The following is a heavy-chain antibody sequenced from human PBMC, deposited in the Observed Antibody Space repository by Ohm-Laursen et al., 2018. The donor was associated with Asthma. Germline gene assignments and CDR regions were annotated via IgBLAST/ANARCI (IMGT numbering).Heavy chain of an antibody. V-gene: IGHV3-9*01. CDR2: ISWNSGGI. CDR3: AYEFGGSGDY. Sequence: SLRLSCSASGFTFDDYGMHWVRQAPGRGLEWVSGISWNSGGIGYADSVKGRFTISRDNAKNSLYLQMNSLRVDDTAVYYCAYEFGGSGDYWGQGTLVIASS. J-gene: IGHJ4*02. D-gene: IGHD3-10*01. CDR1: GFTFDDYG.